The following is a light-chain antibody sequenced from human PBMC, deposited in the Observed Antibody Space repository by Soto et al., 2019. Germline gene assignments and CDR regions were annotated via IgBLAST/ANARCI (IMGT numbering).Light chain of an antibody. V-gene: IGKV1-8*01. CDR3: QQYCAYPRT. J-gene: IGKJ1*01. CDR1: QGIGSY. Sequence: AIRMTQSPSSLSASTGERVTITCRASQGIGSYLAWYQVKLGNAPTLLLFAASTLQTGVPSRFSGSGSGTDFTLTISYLQSEDFATYYCQQYCAYPRTFGQGTKVDIK. CDR2: AAS.